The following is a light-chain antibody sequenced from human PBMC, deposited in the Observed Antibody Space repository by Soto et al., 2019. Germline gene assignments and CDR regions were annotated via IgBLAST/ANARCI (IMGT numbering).Light chain of an antibody. Sequence: QPALTEPATLSGRPGQSITISYTGTSSDIGGYNYVSWYQRHPSKVPKLIFYEVTSRPSGGSPRFSGSKSGNTASLTISGLQAEDEADYFCSSYTSSGTPVFGGGTKVTVL. CDR2: EVT. CDR1: SSDIGGYNY. J-gene: IGLJ3*02. CDR3: SSYTSSGTPV. V-gene: IGLV2-14*01.